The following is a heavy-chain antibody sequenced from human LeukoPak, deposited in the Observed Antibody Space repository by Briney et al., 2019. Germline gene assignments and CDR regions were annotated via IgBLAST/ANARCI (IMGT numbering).Heavy chain of an antibody. CDR2: INPKSGGT. V-gene: IGHV1-2*06. J-gene: IGHJ4*02. CDR1: GYTFTDYY. Sequence: ASVKVSCKASGYTFTDYYIHWVRQAPGQGLEWMGRINPKSGGTNYAQKFQGRVTMTRDTSISTVYMELSRLRSDDTAVFYCARFDWLLYYFGYWGQGTLVTVSS. D-gene: IGHD3-9*01. CDR3: ARFDWLLYYFGY.